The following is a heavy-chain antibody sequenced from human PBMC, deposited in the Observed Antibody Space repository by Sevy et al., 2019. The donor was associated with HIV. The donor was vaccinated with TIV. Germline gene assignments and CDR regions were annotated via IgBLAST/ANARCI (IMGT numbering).Heavy chain of an antibody. Sequence: ASAKVSCKASGYTFTSYGISWVRLAPGQGLEWMGWISAYNGNTNYAQKLQGRVTMTTDTSTSTAYMELRSLRSDDTAVYYCARCMITFGGVIVYYFDYWGQGTLVTVSS. D-gene: IGHD3-16*02. V-gene: IGHV1-18*01. CDR3: ARCMITFGGVIVYYFDY. CDR1: GYTFTSYG. CDR2: ISAYNGNT. J-gene: IGHJ4*02.